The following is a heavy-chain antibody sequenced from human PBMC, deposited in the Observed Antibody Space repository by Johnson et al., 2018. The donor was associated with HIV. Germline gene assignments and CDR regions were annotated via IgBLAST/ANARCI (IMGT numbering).Heavy chain of an antibody. Sequence: EVQLVESGGGVVQPGGSLRLSCAASGFRFEDYGMNWVRQAPGKGLEWVSGINWNGGNTDYVDSLKGRFTISRDNTKNSLYLQMNTLRVEDTALYYGGRASGYSSGEENSRVVGFDIWGQGTVVTVST. D-gene: IGHD6-19*01. CDR3: GRASGYSSGEENSRVVGFDI. J-gene: IGHJ3*02. V-gene: IGHV3-20*04. CDR1: GFRFEDYG. CDR2: INWNGGNT.